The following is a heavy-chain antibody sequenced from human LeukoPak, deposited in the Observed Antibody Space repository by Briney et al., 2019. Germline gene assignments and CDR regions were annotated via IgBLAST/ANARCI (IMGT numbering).Heavy chain of an antibody. V-gene: IGHV4-59*01. Sequence: GSLRLSCAASGFTFSSYWMSWVRQAPGKGLEWIGYIYYSGSTNYNPSLKSRVTISVDTSKNQFSLKLSSVTAADTAVYYCASIVVVPAAIGYYYYYMDVWGKGTTVTVSS. D-gene: IGHD2-2*02. J-gene: IGHJ6*03. CDR1: GFTFSSYW. CDR3: ASIVVVPAAIGYYYYYMDV. CDR2: IYYSGST.